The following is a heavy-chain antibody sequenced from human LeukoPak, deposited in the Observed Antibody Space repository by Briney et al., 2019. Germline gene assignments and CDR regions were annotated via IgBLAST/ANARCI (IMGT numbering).Heavy chain of an antibody. CDR2: IKRKTDGGTT. CDR1: GFTFSNAW. CDR3: TTRTDSSGILDY. Sequence: GGSLRLSCAASGFTFSNAWMTWVRQAPGKGLEWVGRIKRKTDGGTTDYAAPVKGRFTISRDDSKNTLYLQMNSLHTEDTAVYYCTTRTDSSGILDYWGQGTLVTVSS. V-gene: IGHV3-15*01. D-gene: IGHD2-15*01. J-gene: IGHJ4*02.